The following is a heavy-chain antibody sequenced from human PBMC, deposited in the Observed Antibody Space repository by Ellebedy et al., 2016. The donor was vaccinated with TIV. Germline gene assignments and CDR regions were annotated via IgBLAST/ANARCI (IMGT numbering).Heavy chain of an antibody. Sequence: SETLSLXCAVYGGSFSGYYWSWIRQPPGKGLEWIGEINHSGSTNYNPSLKSRVTISVDTSKNQFSLKLSSVTAADTAVYYCARGPCTSHCWVADYWGQGTLVTVSS. CDR3: ARGPCTSHCWVADY. V-gene: IGHV4-34*01. D-gene: IGHD2-2*01. CDR1: GGSFSGYY. CDR2: INHSGST. J-gene: IGHJ4*02.